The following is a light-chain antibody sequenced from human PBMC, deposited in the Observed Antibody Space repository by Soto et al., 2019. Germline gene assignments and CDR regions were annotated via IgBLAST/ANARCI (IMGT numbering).Light chain of an antibody. Sequence: IVLTQSPGTLSLSPGERASVSCRASQSVSSDYLAWYQQKPGQAPRLLIYGASRRATGIPDRFSGSGSGTDFALTINRLEPDDFAVYYCQQYGKSPLTFGQGTRVE. CDR3: QQYGKSPLT. CDR1: QSVSSDY. CDR2: GAS. V-gene: IGKV3-20*01. J-gene: IGKJ1*01.